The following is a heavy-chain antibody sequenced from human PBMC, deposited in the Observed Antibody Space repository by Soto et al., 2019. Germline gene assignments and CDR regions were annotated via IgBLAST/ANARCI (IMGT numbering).Heavy chain of an antibody. J-gene: IGHJ5*02. V-gene: IGHV1-18*01. CDR1: GYTFTSYG. Sequence: QVRLEQSGPEVKKTGASVKVSCKASGYTFTSYGISWVRQAPGQGLEWMGWINIYSGDANYAQRFQGRVTMTRDTSTNTVYMEMRSLRSDDTAVYYCARALYYYDNSGLASWGQGTLVTVSS. CDR2: INIYSGDA. D-gene: IGHD3-22*01. CDR3: ARALYYYDNSGLAS.